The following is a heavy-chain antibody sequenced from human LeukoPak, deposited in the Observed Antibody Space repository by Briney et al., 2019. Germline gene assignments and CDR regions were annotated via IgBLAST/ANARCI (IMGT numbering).Heavy chain of an antibody. V-gene: IGHV3-23*01. CDR2: ISGSGGST. D-gene: IGHD3-3*01. CDR3: ATWGDDFWSGYYTIPRFDY. Sequence: PGGSLRLSCAASGFTFRNAWMSWVRQAPGKGLEWVSAISGSGGSTYYADSVKGRFTISRDNSKNTLYLQMNSLRAEDTAVYYCATWGDDFWSGYYTIPRFDYWGQGTLVTVSS. CDR1: GFTFRNAW. J-gene: IGHJ4*02.